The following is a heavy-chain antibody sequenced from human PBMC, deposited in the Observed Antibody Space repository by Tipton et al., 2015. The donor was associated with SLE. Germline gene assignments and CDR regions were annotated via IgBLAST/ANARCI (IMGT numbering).Heavy chain of an antibody. CDR3: ASVPSDVSGYYHNYMDV. CDR1: GGSISSDY. CDR2: IFHSGRT. V-gene: IGHV4-59*01. D-gene: IGHD2-15*01. J-gene: IGHJ6*03. Sequence: TLSLTCTVSGGSISSDYWTWIRQPPGKGLEWIGYIFHSGRTSYNPSLGSRVTISVDTSKNQLSLNLSSVTAADTAVYYCASVPSDVSGYYHNYMDVWGKGTRVTVSS.